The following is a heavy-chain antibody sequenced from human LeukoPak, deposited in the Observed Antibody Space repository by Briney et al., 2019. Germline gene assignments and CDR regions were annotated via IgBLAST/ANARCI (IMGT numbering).Heavy chain of an antibody. CDR1: GFTFSSYG. CDR3: ARDHGPSYYDFWSGYFDAFDI. V-gene: IGHV3-33*01. Sequence: GGSLRLSCAASGFTFSSYGMHWVRQAPGKGLEWVAVIWYDGSNKYYADSVKGRFTISRDNSKNTLYLQMNSLRAEDTAVYYCARDHGPSYYDFWSGYFDAFDIWGQGTMVTVSS. CDR2: IWYDGSNK. D-gene: IGHD3-3*01. J-gene: IGHJ3*02.